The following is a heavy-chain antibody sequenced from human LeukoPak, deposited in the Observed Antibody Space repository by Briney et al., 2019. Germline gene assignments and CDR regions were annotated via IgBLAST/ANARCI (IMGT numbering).Heavy chain of an antibody. J-gene: IGHJ5*02. CDR2: MNPNSGNT. CDR1: GYTFTIFD. Sequence: ASVKVSCKASGYTFTIFDINWVRQATGQGLEWMGWMNPNSGNTGYAQKFQGRVTITRNTSISTAYMELSSLRAEDTAVYYCARGLLSFMRSDYSNYWDNWFDPWGQGTLVTVSS. V-gene: IGHV1-8*03. CDR3: ARGLLSFMRSDYSNYWDNWFDP. D-gene: IGHD4-11*01.